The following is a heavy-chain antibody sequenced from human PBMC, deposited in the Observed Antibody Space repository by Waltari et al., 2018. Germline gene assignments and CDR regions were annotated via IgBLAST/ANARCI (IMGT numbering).Heavy chain of an antibody. CDR3: ARDQGGYYDSSGYYFGY. V-gene: IGHV1-2*04. CDR1: GYTFTGYY. CDR2: INPNSGGT. J-gene: IGHJ4*02. Sequence: QVQLVQSGAEVKKPGASGKVSCKACGYTFTGYYMHWVRQAPGQGLEWMGWINPNSGGTNYAQKFQGWVTMTRDTSISTAYMELSRLRSDDTAVYYCARDQGGYYDSSGYYFGYWGQGTLVTVSS. D-gene: IGHD3-22*01.